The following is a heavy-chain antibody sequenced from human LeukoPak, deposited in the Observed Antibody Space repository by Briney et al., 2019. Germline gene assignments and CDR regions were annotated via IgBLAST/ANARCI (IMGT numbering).Heavy chain of an antibody. J-gene: IGHJ4*02. D-gene: IGHD5-18*01. V-gene: IGHV1-69*13. CDR2: IIPIFGTA. Sequence: SVKVSCKASGGTFSSYAISWVRQAPGQGLEWMGGIIPIFGTANYAQKFQGRVTITADESTSTAYMELSSLRAEDTAVYYCARALQLWSPFDYWGQGTLVTVSS. CDR3: ARALQLWSPFDY. CDR1: GGTFSSYA.